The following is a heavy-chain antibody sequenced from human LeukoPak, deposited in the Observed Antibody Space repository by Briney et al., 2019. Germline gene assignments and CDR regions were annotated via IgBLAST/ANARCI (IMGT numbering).Heavy chain of an antibody. Sequence: GGSLRLSRAASGFTFSSYAMSWVRQAPGKGLEWVSDINGSGGSTYYADSVKGRFTISRDNSKNTLYLQMNSLRAEDTAVYYCASLNGDRRWGQGTLVTVSS. V-gene: IGHV3-23*01. D-gene: IGHD7-27*01. CDR2: INGSGGST. CDR1: GFTFSSYA. CDR3: ASLNGDRR. J-gene: IGHJ4*02.